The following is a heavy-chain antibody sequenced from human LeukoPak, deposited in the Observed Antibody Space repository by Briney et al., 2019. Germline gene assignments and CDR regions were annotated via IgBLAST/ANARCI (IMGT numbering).Heavy chain of an antibody. D-gene: IGHD3-3*01. CDR3: ARTPLKIFGVVRGPGTMDV. CDR1: GFTFSSYS. Sequence: GGSLRLSCAASGFTFSSYSMNWVRQAPGKGLEWVSSISSSSSYIYYADSVKGRFTISRDNAKNSLYLQMNSLRAEDTAVYYCARTPLKIFGVVRGPGTMDVWGKGTTVTVSS. J-gene: IGHJ6*04. CDR2: ISSSSSYI. V-gene: IGHV3-21*01.